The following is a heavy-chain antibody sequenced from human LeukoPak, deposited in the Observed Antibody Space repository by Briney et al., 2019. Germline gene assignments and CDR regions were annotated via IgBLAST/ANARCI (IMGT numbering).Heavy chain of an antibody. J-gene: IGHJ6*02. Sequence: GESLKISCKGSGYSFTSYWIGWVRQMPGKGLEWMGIIYPGDSDTRYSPSFQGQVTISADKFISTAYLQWSSLKASDTAMYYCARNSGVYQLLRKDYYYYGMDVWGQGTTVTVSS. D-gene: IGHD2-2*01. CDR2: IYPGDSDT. CDR1: GYSFTSYW. CDR3: ARNSGVYQLLRKDYYYYGMDV. V-gene: IGHV5-51*01.